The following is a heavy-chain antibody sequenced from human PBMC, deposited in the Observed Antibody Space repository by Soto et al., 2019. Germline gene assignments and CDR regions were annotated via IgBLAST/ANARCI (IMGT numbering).Heavy chain of an antibody. CDR1: GFTFSSYA. CDR3: AKDRKGRSIPKNFDY. V-gene: IGHV3-23*01. J-gene: IGHJ4*02. CDR2: ISGSGGST. D-gene: IGHD6-6*01. Sequence: PGGSLRLSCAASGFTFSSYAMSWVRQAPGKGLEWVSAISGSGGSTYYADSVKGRFTISRDNSKNTLYLQMNSLRAEDTAVYYCAKDRKGRSIPKNFDYWGQGTLVTVSS.